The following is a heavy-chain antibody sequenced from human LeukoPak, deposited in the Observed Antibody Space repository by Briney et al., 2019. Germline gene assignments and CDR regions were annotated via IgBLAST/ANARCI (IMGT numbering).Heavy chain of an antibody. J-gene: IGHJ4*02. Sequence: GASVKVSCKASGGTFSSYAISWVRQAPGQGLEWMGIINPSGGSTSYAQKFQGRVTMTRDTSTSTVYMELSSLRSEDTAVYYCARGDVVVTAASFDYWGQGTLVTVSS. V-gene: IGHV1-46*01. CDR2: INPSGGST. D-gene: IGHD2-21*02. CDR1: GGTFSSYA. CDR3: ARGDVVVTAASFDY.